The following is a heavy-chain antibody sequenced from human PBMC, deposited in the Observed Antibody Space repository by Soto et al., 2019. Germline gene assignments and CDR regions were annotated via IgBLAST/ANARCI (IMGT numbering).Heavy chain of an antibody. CDR1: GGSISSDHHY. CDR2: INYSGRT. CDR3: AWEDTGLITRSSGMDV. D-gene: IGHD3-16*01. J-gene: IGHJ6*02. Sequence: QVQLQESGPGLVKPSQTLSLTCTVSGGSISSDHHYWSWIRQSAAKGLQWIGYINYSGRTYYNTYLKSRAIISLDTSENPFNIKLRSVTAADTAVYYCAWEDTGLITRSSGMDVWGQGTTVTVS. V-gene: IGHV4-30-4*01.